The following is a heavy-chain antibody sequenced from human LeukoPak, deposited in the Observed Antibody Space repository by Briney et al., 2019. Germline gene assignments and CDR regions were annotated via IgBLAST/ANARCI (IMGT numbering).Heavy chain of an antibody. CDR1: GYTLTNYY. V-gene: IGHV1-46*01. J-gene: IGHJ4*02. Sequence: ASVTVSCKASGYTLTNYYMHWVRQAPGQGLEWMGLINPTGSSTNYAQKFRGRVTMTRDTSTSTVYMELSSLRSEDTAVYYCAREESGGYFDYWGQGTLVTVSS. CDR2: INPTGSST. CDR3: AREESGGYFDY. D-gene: IGHD2-8*02.